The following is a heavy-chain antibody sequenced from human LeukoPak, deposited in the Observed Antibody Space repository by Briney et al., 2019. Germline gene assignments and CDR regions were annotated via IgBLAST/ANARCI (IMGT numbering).Heavy chain of an antibody. J-gene: IGHJ4*02. CDR1: GFSFDYYA. CDR3: AEGGMGFSDYVWGAAVPSYFDS. D-gene: IGHD3-16*01. V-gene: IGHV3-9*03. CDR2: ISWNGRSI. Sequence: GKSLRLSCAASGFSFDYYAMHWVRQAPGRGLEWVSGISWNGRSIYYADSVKGRFTISRDNTRKSLNLQMDSLETEDMGIYYCAEGGMGFSDYVWGAAVPSYFDSWGQGALVTVSS.